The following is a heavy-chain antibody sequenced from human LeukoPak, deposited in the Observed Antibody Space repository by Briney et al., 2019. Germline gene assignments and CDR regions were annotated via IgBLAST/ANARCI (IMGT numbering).Heavy chain of an antibody. CDR3: ARKLGLYFDY. D-gene: IGHD1-7*01. V-gene: IGHV4-59*11. CDR2: IYYSGST. J-gene: IGHJ4*02. CDR1: GGSISSHY. Sequence: PSETLSLTCTVSGGSISSHYWSWIRQPPGKGLEWIGYIYYSGSTNYNPSLKSRVTISVDTSKNQFSRKLSSVTAADTAVYYCARKLGLYFDYWGQGTLVTVSS.